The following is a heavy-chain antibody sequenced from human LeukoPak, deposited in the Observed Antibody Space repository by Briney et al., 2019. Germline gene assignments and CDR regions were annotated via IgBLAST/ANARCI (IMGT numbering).Heavy chain of an antibody. Sequence: GGSLRLSCAASGFTFSSYGMQWVRQAPGQGLEWVAFIRSDGSNTYYGDSVKGRFTISRDNSKKILHLQMNSLRPGDTALYYCAIIPLGGRFDYWGQGTLVIVSS. CDR3: AIIPLGGRFDY. D-gene: IGHD3-10*01. CDR2: IRSDGSNT. V-gene: IGHV3-30*02. CDR1: GFTFSSYG. J-gene: IGHJ4*02.